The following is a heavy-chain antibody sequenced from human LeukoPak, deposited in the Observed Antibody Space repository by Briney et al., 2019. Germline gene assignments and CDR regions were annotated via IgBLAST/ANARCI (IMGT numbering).Heavy chain of an antibody. Sequence: SETLSLTCTVSGGSISSYCWSWLRQAAGKGLEWMGRIYTSGSTNYNPSLRSRVTMSVDTSKNQFSLKLSSVTAADTAVYYCAREARGVIILYYFDYWGQGTLVTVSS. CDR2: IYTSGST. D-gene: IGHD3-10*01. V-gene: IGHV4-4*07. CDR1: GGSISSYC. J-gene: IGHJ4*02. CDR3: AREARGVIILYYFDY.